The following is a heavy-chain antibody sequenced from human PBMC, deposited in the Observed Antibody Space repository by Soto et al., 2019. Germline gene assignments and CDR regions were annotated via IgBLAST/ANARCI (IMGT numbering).Heavy chain of an antibody. Sequence: EVQLLESGGGLVQPGGSLRLSCAASGFTFSSYAMNWVRQAPGMGLEWVSSISDSGGSTYYEDSVKGRFTISRDNSKNTLYLQMNSLRAEDTALYYCAKGAQSSSYSSSDYWGQGTLLTVSS. V-gene: IGHV3-23*01. CDR3: AKGAQSSSYSSSDY. CDR1: GFTFSSYA. D-gene: IGHD6-6*01. J-gene: IGHJ4*02. CDR2: ISDSGGST.